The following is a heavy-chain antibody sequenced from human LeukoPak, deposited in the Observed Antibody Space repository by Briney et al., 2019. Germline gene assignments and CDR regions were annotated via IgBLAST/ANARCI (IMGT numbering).Heavy chain of an antibody. V-gene: IGHV5-51*01. D-gene: IGHD2-2*01. J-gene: IGHJ5*02. CDR3: ARPVLDCSSTSCYFNWFDP. CDR1: GYSFTSYW. CDR2: IYPGDSDT. Sequence: PGESLKISCKGSGYSFTSYWIGWVRQMPGKGLEWMAIIYPGDSDTRYSPSFQGQVTISADKSISTAYLQWSSLKASDTAMYYCARPVLDCSSTSCYFNWFDPWGQGTLVTVSS.